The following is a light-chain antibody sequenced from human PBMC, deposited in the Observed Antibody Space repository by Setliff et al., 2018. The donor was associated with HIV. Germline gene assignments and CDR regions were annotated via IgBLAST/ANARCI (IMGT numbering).Light chain of an antibody. CDR1: SSDVGGYNY. J-gene: IGLJ1*01. CDR2: DVS. V-gene: IGLV2-23*02. CDR3: SSYAGDNYLI. Sequence: QSALTQPASVSGSPGQSITISCTGTSSDVGGYNYVSWYQQHPGKAPKLMIYDVSKRPSGVSNRFSGSKSGNTASLTISGLQIDDEADYFGSSYAGDNYLIFGSGTKVTVL.